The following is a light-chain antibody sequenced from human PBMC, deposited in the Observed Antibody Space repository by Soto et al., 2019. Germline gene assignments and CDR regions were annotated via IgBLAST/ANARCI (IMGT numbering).Light chain of an antibody. V-gene: IGKV3-15*01. Sequence: EIVLTQSPGTLSLSPGERATLSCRASQSVSSNLAWYQQKPGQAPSLLIYGASTRAAGIPARFSGSGSGTDFTLTITSLQSEDFGVDYCHQHNNWWTFGQGTKVDIK. CDR2: GAS. J-gene: IGKJ1*01. CDR3: HQHNNWWT. CDR1: QSVSSN.